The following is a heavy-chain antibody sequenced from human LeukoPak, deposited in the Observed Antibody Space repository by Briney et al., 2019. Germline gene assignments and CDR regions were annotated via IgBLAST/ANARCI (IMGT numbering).Heavy chain of an antibody. CDR1: GGSVSSGSYY. CDR3: AREGSTSPWVAY. J-gene: IGHJ4*02. D-gene: IGHD2-2*01. V-gene: IGHV4-61*01. CDR2: IYYSGST. Sequence: PSETLSLTCTVSGGSVSSGSYYWSWIRQPPGTGLEWIGYIYYSGSTNYNPSLKSRVTISVDTSKNQFSLKLSSVTAADTAVYYCAREGSTSPWVAYWGQGTLVPVPS.